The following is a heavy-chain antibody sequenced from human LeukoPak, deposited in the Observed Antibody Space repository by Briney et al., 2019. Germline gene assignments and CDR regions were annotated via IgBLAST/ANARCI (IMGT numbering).Heavy chain of an antibody. V-gene: IGHV4-39*01. CDR2: IYYSGST. J-gene: IGHJ4*02. CDR1: GGSISSSSYY. Sequence: SETLSLTCTVSGGSISSSSYYWGWIRQPPGKGLEWIGSIYYSGSTYYNPSLKSRVTISVDTSKNQFSLKLSSVTAADTAVYYCARAIYDFWSGYPYYFDYWGQGTLVTVSS. CDR3: ARAIYDFWSGYPYYFDY. D-gene: IGHD3-3*01.